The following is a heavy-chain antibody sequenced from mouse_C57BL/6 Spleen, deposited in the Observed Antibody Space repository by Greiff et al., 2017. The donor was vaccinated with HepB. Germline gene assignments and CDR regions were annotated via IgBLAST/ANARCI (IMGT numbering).Heavy chain of an antibody. V-gene: IGHV1-55*01. CDR3: ARSRYYEGAMDY. Sequence: QVQLQQPGAELVKPGASVKMSCKASGYTFTSYWITWVKQRPGQGLEWIGDIYPGSGSTNYNEKFKSKATLTVDTSSSTAYMQLSSLTSEDSAVYYCARSRYYEGAMDYWGQGTSVTVSS. CDR2: IYPGSGST. D-gene: IGHD2-4*01. CDR1: GYTFTSYW. J-gene: IGHJ4*01.